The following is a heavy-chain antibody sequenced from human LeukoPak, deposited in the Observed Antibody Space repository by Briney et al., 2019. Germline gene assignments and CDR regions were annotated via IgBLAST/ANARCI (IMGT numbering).Heavy chain of an antibody. D-gene: IGHD2-15*01. CDR2: ISGSGGST. CDR1: GFTFSSYA. Sequence: GGSLRLSCAASGFTFSSYAMSWVRQAPGKVLEWVSAISGSGGSTYYADSVKGRFTISRDNSKNTLYLQMNSLRAEDTAVYYCAKDSCGGGSCYSYFDYWGQGVLVTVSS. CDR3: AKDSCGGGSCYSYFDY. J-gene: IGHJ4*02. V-gene: IGHV3-23*01.